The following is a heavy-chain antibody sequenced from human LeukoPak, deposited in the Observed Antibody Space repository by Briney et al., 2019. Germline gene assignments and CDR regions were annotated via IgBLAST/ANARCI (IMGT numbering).Heavy chain of an antibody. J-gene: IGHJ6*02. D-gene: IGHD2/OR15-2a*01. CDR2: MNPNSGNT. CDR1: GYTFTSYD. CDR3: AGGSSLSSTYGMDV. V-gene: IGHV1-8*01. Sequence: ASVKVSCKASGYTFTSYDINWVRQATGQGLEWMGWMNPNSGNTGYAQKFQGRVTMTRNTSISTAYMELSSLRSEDTAVYYCAGGSSLSSTYGMDVWGQGTTVTVSS.